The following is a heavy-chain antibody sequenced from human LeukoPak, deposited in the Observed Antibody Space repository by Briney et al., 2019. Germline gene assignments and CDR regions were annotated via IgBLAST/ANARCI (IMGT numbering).Heavy chain of an antibody. Sequence: ASVNVSCKAPGYTFTSYAMHWVRQAPGQRLEWMGWINAGNGNTKYSQKFQGRVTITRDTSASTAYMELSSLRSEDTAVYYCARGYDSSAPPLDYWGQGTLVTVSS. CDR3: ARGYDSSAPPLDY. CDR2: INAGNGNT. CDR1: GYTFTSYA. D-gene: IGHD3-22*01. J-gene: IGHJ4*02. V-gene: IGHV1-3*01.